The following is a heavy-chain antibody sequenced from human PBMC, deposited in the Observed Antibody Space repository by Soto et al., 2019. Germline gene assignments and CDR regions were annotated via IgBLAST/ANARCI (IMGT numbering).Heavy chain of an antibody. V-gene: IGHV1-18*01. CDR1: GYTFTSYG. Sequence: QVQLVQSGAEVKKPGASVKVSCKASGYTFTSYGISWVRQAPGQGLEWMGWISAYNGNTNYAQKLQGRVTMTTDTSTSTAYMELRSLRSDDTAVYYCARDHRPWSYDILTGYSNGYFDYWGQGTLVTVSS. D-gene: IGHD3-9*01. CDR3: ARDHRPWSYDILTGYSNGYFDY. CDR2: ISAYNGNT. J-gene: IGHJ4*02.